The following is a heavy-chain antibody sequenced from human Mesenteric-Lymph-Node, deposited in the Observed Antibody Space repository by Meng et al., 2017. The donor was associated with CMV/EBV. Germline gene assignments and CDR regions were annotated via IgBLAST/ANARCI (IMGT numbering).Heavy chain of an antibody. D-gene: IGHD3-10*01. CDR2: IESKTDGGTT. V-gene: IGHV3-15*04. CDR1: GFTFSNAW. CDR3: TTDLSY. Sequence: GGSLRLSCAASGFTFSNAWMAWVRQAPGKGLEWVGRIESKTDGGTTYYAAPVKGRFTISRDDSKNTLYLQMNRLKTEDTAVYYCTTDLSYWGQGTTVTVSS. J-gene: IGHJ6*02.